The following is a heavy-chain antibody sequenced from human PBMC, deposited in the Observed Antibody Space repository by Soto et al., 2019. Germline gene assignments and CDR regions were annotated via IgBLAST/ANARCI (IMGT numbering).Heavy chain of an antibody. CDR3: AKVIVGSYYGFFDY. V-gene: IGHV3-30*18. CDR1: GFTFSSYG. Sequence: PGGSLRLSCAASGFTFSSYGMHWVRQAPGKGLEWVAVISYDGSNKYYADSVKGRFTISRDNSKNTLYLQMNSLRAEDTAVYYCAKVIVGSYYGFFDYWGQGTLVTVSS. CDR2: ISYDGSNK. J-gene: IGHJ4*02. D-gene: IGHD1-26*01.